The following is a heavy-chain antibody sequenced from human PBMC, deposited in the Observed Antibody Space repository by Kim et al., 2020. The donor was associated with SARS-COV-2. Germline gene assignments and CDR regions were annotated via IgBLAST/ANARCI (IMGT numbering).Heavy chain of an antibody. CDR2: ITKSSTTI. CDR1: GFTFSAYD. Sequence: GGSLRLYCTTSGFTFSAYDMNWVRQAPGKGLEWLSFITKSSTTINYADSVEGRFTISRDNAKNSLFLQMNSLRDEDTALYYCARDRMGGAFDMWGQGTMVSVSS. J-gene: IGHJ3*02. V-gene: IGHV3-48*02. D-gene: IGHD3-16*01. CDR3: ARDRMGGAFDM.